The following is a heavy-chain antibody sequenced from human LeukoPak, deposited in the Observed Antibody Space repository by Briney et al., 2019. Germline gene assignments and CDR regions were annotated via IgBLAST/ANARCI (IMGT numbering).Heavy chain of an antibody. CDR2: ITSSGSTI. V-gene: IGHV3-48*03. CDR3: ASGVGYGDPLNY. Sequence: GGSLRLSCAASGFTFSSSGLHWVRQAPGKGLEWLAFITSSGSTISYADSVKGRFTISRDNAKNSVSLQMNSLRAEDSAIYYSASGVGYGDPLNYWGQGTLVSVSS. D-gene: IGHD4-17*01. CDR1: GFTFSSSG. J-gene: IGHJ4*02.